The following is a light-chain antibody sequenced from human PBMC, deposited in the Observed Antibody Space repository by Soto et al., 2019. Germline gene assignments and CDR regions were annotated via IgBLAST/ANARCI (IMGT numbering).Light chain of an antibody. J-gene: IGKJ4*01. CDR1: QSVSSSS. CDR2: DTS. CDR3: QQYVSSPLT. Sequence: EILLTQSPGTLSLSPGEMATLSCRASQSVSSSSLAWYQQKPGQAPRLLIYDTSSRATGIPDRFSGSGSGTDFTLTISRLEPEDFAVYYCQQYVSSPLTFGGGTKVDIK. V-gene: IGKV3-20*01.